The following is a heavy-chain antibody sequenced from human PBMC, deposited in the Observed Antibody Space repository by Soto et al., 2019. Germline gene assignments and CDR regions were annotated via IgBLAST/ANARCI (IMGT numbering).Heavy chain of an antibody. D-gene: IGHD3-22*01. CDR2: ISFDGSNK. CDR3: AREIAD. V-gene: IGHV3-30-3*01. CDR1: GFIFSNYA. J-gene: IGHJ4*02. Sequence: RLSCAASGFIFSNYAMHWVRQAPGKGLEWVAVISFDGSNKYYGDSVEDRFTISRDDSKSTLFLQMNSLRTEDTAVYYCAREIADWGQGTLVTVSS.